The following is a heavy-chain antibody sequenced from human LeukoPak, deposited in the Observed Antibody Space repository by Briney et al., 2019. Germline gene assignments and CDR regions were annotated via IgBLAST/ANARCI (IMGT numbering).Heavy chain of an antibody. J-gene: IGHJ5*02. D-gene: IGHD3-10*01. V-gene: IGHV4-38-2*02. Sequence: SETLSLTCTVSGYSLSSGYYWGWIRQPPGKGLEWIGSIYHSGSTYYNPSLKSRVTISVDTSKNQFSLKLSSVTAADTAVYYCARVSYYGESWFDPWGQGTLVTVSS. CDR3: ARVSYYGESWFDP. CDR2: IYHSGST. CDR1: GYSLSSGYY.